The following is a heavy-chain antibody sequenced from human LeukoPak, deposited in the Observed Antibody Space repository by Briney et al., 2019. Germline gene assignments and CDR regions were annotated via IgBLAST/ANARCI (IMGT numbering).Heavy chain of an antibody. J-gene: IGHJ4*02. Sequence: SYYWMHWVRQAPGKGLVWVSRINSDGSSTSYADSVKGRFTISRDNAKNTLYLQMNSLRAEDTAVYYCARDLARFGELSLDYWGQGTLVTVSS. CDR3: ARDLARFGELSLDY. CDR2: INSDGSST. D-gene: IGHD3-10*01. CDR1: SYYW. V-gene: IGHV3-74*01.